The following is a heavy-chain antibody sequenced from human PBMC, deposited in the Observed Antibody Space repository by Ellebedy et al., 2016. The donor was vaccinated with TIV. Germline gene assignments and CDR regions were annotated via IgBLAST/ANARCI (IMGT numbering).Heavy chain of an antibody. J-gene: IGHJ4*02. CDR1: GHSFTSYG. D-gene: IGHD6-19*01. CDR2: INTGNDNT. Sequence: ASVKVSCXASGHSFTSYGIHWVRQAPGQSLEWMGWINTGNDNTKYSQKLQGRVTITRDYMELSGLMSEDTAVYYCVSEGIAVAVKWGQGTLVTVSS. V-gene: IGHV1-3*04. CDR3: VSEGIAVAVK.